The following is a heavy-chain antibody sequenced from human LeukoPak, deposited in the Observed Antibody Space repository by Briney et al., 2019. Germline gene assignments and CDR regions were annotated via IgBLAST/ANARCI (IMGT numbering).Heavy chain of an antibody. V-gene: IGHV5-51*01. Sequence: GESLKISCKGSGYSFTSYWIGWVRQMPGKGLEWMGIIYPGDSDTRYSPSFQGQVTISADKSISTAYLQWSSLKASDTAMYYCARPRRDSGSYLYYSDYWGQGTLVTVSS. CDR1: GYSFTSYW. D-gene: IGHD1-26*01. J-gene: IGHJ4*02. CDR2: IYPGDSDT. CDR3: ARPRRDSGSYLYYSDY.